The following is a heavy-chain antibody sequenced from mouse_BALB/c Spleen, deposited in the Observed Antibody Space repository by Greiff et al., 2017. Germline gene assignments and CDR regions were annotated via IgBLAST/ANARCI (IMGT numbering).Heavy chain of an antibody. D-gene: IGHD3-1*01. CDR2: IYPGDGDT. CDR3: ERWGLRDWYYDV. J-gene: IGHJ1*01. Sequence: QVQLKQSGPELVKPGASVKISCKASGYAFSSSWMNWVKQRPGQGLEWIGRIYPGDGDTNYNGKFKGKATLTADKSSSTAYMQLSSLTSVDSAVYFFERWGLRDWYYDVWGAGTTVTVSS. CDR1: GYAFSSSW. V-gene: IGHV1-82*01.